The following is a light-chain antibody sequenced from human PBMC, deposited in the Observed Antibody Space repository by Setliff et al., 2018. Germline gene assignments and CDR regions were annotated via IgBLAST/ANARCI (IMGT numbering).Light chain of an antibody. Sequence: QSVLTQPPSASGSPGQSVAISCTGTSRDVGGFNFVSWYQQHPGKVPKLIIYEVSKRPSGVPDRFSGSKSGNTASLTVSGLQAEDEADYYCSSYAGNYIYVFGSGTKVTVL. CDR3: SSYAGNYIYV. V-gene: IGLV2-8*01. CDR1: SRDVGGFNF. J-gene: IGLJ1*01. CDR2: EVS.